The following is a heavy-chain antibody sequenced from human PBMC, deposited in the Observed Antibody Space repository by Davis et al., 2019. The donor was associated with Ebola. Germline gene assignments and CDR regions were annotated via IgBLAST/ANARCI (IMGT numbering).Heavy chain of an antibody. Sequence: GESLKISCAASGFTFNVYPMSWVRLTPGKGLEWLASLTGTGRTTVYANFVRGRFTISRDNSKNTVFLQMNRLGADDTAVYYCAKLGYCLGPSCYFDPSFDSWGQGTLVTVSS. V-gene: IGHV3-23*01. CDR2: LTGTGRTT. CDR1: GFTFNVYP. J-gene: IGHJ4*02. D-gene: IGHD3-9*01. CDR3: AKLGYCLGPSCYFDPSFDS.